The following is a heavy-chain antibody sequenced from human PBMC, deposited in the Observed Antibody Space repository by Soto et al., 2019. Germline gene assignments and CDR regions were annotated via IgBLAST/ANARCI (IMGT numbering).Heavy chain of an antibody. CDR2: INAGNGNT. Sequence: GASVKVSCKASGYTFTSYAMHWVRQAPGQRLEWMGWINAGNGNTKYSQKFQGRFTISRHNSKNTLYLQMNSLRAEDTAVYYCTSGTSGSSGPLYWGQGTLVTVSS. CDR1: GYTFTSYA. D-gene: IGHD3-22*01. CDR3: TSGTSGSSGPLY. J-gene: IGHJ4*02. V-gene: IGHV1-3*01.